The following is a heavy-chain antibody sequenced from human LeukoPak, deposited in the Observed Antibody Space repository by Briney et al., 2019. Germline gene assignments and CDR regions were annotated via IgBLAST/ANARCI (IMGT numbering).Heavy chain of an antibody. D-gene: IGHD4-11*01. V-gene: IGHV1-69*13. Sequence: GASVKVSCKASGGTFSSYAISWVRQAPGQGLEWMGGIIPIFGTANYAQKFQGRVTITADESTSTAYMELSSLRSEDTAVYYCAREGYSNYQYYFDYWGRGTLVTVSS. CDR2: IIPIFGTA. J-gene: IGHJ4*02. CDR1: GGTFSSYA. CDR3: AREGYSNYQYYFDY.